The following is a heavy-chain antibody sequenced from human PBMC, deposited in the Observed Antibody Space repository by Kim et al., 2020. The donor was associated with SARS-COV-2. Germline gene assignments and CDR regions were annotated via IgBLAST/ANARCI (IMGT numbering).Heavy chain of an antibody. J-gene: IGHJ4*02. D-gene: IGHD6-6*01. CDR3: AKDIEGQLVSFGRLDY. V-gene: IGHV3-9*01. Sequence: GGSLRLSCAASGFTFDDYAMHWVRQAPGKGLEWVSGISWNSGSIGYADSVKGRFTISRDNAKNSLYLQMNSLRAEDTALYYCAKDIEGQLVSFGRLDYWGQGTLVTVSS. CDR2: ISWNSGSI. CDR1: GFTFDDYA.